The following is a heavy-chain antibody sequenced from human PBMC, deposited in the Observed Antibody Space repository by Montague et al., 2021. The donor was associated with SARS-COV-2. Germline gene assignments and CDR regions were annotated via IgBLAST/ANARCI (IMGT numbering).Heavy chain of an antibody. D-gene: IGHD7-27*01. CDR3: ERFMEAGDVLDY. J-gene: IGHJ4*02. CDR1: GGSIGTSSHF. Sequence: SETLSLTCTVYGGSIGTSSHFWGWVRQPPGKGPEWIGIIYSSGNTSYIPSLKSRLTISSDTSKNQFSLRLASVTAADTAVYYCERFMEAGDVLDYWGQGNPVTVSS. V-gene: IGHV4-39*07. CDR2: IYSSGNT.